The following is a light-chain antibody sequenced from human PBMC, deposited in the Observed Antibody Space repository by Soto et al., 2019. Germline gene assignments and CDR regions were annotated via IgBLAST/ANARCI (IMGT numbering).Light chain of an antibody. CDR1: SSNIGRNV. J-gene: IGLJ3*02. CDR2: DLT. V-gene: IGLV1-47*02. CDR3: CAFGGVFGM. Sequence: QSVLTQPPSVSGTPGQRVTISCSGSSSNIGRNVVYWYQQFPGAAPKVVISDLTQRPSGVPDRFSGSRSGNTAFLSISGLRPEDEADYYCCAFGGVFGMFGGGTKLTVL.